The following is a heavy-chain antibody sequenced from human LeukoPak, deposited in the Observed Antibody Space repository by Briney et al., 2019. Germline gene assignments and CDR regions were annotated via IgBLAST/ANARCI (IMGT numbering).Heavy chain of an antibody. D-gene: IGHD3-22*01. CDR1: GFTFSSYG. Sequence: GGSLRLSCAASGFTFSSYGMHWVRQGPGKGLEGVAFIRYDGSNKYYAYSVKGRFTISRDNSKNTLYLQMNSLRAEDTAVYYCAKEAYDSSGYYYVQGDYFDYWGQGTLVTVSS. V-gene: IGHV3-30*02. CDR2: IRYDGSNK. J-gene: IGHJ4*02. CDR3: AKEAYDSSGYYYVQGDYFDY.